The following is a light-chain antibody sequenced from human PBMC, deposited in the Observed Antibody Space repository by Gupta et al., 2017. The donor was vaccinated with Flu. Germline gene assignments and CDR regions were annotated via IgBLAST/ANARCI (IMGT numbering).Light chain of an antibody. CDR1: SSDIGFYNY. CDR2: EVN. Sequence: QSALTQPASVSGSPGQSITISCTGTSSDIGFYNYVSWYQHHPGKAPRLMICEVNNRPSGVSYRFSGSKSGNTASLTISGLQAKDEADYYCSSYTTSSTRVFGGGTTLTVL. CDR3: SSYTTSSTRV. V-gene: IGLV2-14*01. J-gene: IGLJ3*02.